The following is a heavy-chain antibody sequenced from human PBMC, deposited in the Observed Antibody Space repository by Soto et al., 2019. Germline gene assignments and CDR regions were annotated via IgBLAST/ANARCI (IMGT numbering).Heavy chain of an antibody. CDR3: AKGEGSSWLGYFDY. J-gene: IGHJ4*02. CDR1: GFTFSSYG. D-gene: IGHD6-13*01. V-gene: IGHV3-30*18. Sequence: QVQLVESGGGVVQPGRSLRLSCAASGFTFSSYGMHWVRQAPGKGLEWVAVISYDGSNKYYADSVKGRFTISRDNSKNTLYLQMNSLRAEDTAVYYCAKGEGSSWLGYFDYWGQGTLVTVSS. CDR2: ISYDGSNK.